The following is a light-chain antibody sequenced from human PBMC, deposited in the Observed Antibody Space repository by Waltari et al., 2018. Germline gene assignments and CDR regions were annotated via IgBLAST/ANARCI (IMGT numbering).Light chain of an antibody. Sequence: DIQITQSPSSLSASVGDRVNITCRAGQTIATYLNWYQQKPGEAPKLLIYGAFNLESGVPSRFTGSGYGTEFTLTISSLQPEDFATYFCQQGYNTPWTFGQGTKVEI. J-gene: IGKJ1*01. CDR2: GAF. CDR1: QTIATY. CDR3: QQGYNTPWT. V-gene: IGKV1-39*01.